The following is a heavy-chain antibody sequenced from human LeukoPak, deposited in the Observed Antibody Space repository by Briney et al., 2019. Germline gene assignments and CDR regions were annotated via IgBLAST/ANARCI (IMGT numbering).Heavy chain of an antibody. D-gene: IGHD2-2*01. J-gene: IGHJ3*02. CDR1: KFTFSSYW. Sequence: TGGSLRLSCAASKFTFSSYWMHWVRQAPGKGLVWVSRINSDGSTTSYADSVKGRFTISRDNSKNTLYLQMNSLRAEDTAVYYCARGARQRGGAFDIWGQGTMVTVSS. CDR3: ARGARQRGGAFDI. V-gene: IGHV3-74*01. CDR2: INSDGSTT.